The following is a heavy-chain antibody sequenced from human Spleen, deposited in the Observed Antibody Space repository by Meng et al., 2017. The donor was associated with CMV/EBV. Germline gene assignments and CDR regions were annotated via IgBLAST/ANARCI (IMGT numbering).Heavy chain of an antibody. CDR3: ARDFRVRSGTGGMDV. CDR1: GGSISSSSYY. J-gene: IGHJ6*02. D-gene: IGHD1-7*01. CDR2: IYYSGGT. V-gene: IGHV4-39*07. Sequence: SETLSLTCTVSGGSISSSSYYWGWIRQPPGKGLEWIGSIYYSGGTDYNPSLKSRVTISVDTSKNQFSLKLSSVTAADTAVYYCARDFRVRSGTGGMDVWGQGTTVTVSS.